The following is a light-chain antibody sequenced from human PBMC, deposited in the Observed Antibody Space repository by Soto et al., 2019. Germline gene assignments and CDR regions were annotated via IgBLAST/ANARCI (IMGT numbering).Light chain of an antibody. J-gene: IGKJ4*01. V-gene: IGKV3-20*01. CDR2: GSS. Sequence: EIVLTQSPGTLSLSPGETATLSCRASQTIGSTYLAWYQQKPGQAPRLLIFGSSNRATGIPDRFSGSGSGTDFTLSISRLEPEHFAVYYCQQYASSPLLTFGGGTKVEIK. CDR1: QTIGSTY. CDR3: QQYASSPLLT.